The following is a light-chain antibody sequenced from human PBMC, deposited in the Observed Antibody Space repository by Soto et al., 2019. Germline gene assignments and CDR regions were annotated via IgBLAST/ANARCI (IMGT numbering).Light chain of an antibody. V-gene: IGKV3-15*01. CDR2: GAS. Sequence: IVMTQSPATLSVSPGGRATLSCRASQSISDTLAWYQQKPGQAPRLLIHGASTRATGFPARFSGSGSGTEFTLTISSLQPEDFATYYCQQLNNYPRTFGQGTKVDI. CDR1: QSISDT. CDR3: QQLNNYPRT. J-gene: IGKJ1*01.